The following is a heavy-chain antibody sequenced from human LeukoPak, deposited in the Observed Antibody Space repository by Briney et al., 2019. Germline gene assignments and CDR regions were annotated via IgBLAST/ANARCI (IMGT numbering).Heavy chain of an antibody. J-gene: IGHJ4*02. Sequence: TGGSLRLSCAASGFTVSSNYMSWVRQAPGKGLEWVSVIYSGGSTYYADSVKGRFTISRDNSKNTLYLQMNSLRAEGTAVYYCVSFYETYWGRGTLVTVSS. CDR2: IYSGGST. D-gene: IGHD2/OR15-2a*01. CDR3: VSFYETY. CDR1: GFTVSSNY. V-gene: IGHV3-53*01.